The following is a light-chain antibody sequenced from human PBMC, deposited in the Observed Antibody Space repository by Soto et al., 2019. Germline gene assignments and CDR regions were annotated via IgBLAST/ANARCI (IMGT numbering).Light chain of an antibody. CDR2: YDS. Sequence: SYELTQPPSVSVAPGKTARIPCGGNNIGSKSVHWYQQKPGQAPVLVIYYDSDRPSGIPERFSGSNSGNTATLTIRRVEAGDEADYYCQVWDSSSDHLYVFGTGTKVTVL. J-gene: IGLJ1*01. V-gene: IGLV3-21*04. CDR1: NIGSKS. CDR3: QVWDSSSDHLYV.